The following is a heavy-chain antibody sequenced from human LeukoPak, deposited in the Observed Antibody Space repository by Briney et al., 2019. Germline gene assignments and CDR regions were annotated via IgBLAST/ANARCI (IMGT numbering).Heavy chain of an antibody. CDR1: GFTFSSYS. CDR3: AREALTNSRLPYGMDV. Sequence: GGSLRLSCAASGFTFSSYSMNWVRQAPGKGLEWVSSISSSSSYIYYADSVKGRFTISRDTSKNTVYLQMNSLRVEDTAVYYCAREALTNSRLPYGMDVWGQGTTVTVSS. D-gene: IGHD1-14*01. V-gene: IGHV3-21*04. J-gene: IGHJ6*02. CDR2: ISSSSSYI.